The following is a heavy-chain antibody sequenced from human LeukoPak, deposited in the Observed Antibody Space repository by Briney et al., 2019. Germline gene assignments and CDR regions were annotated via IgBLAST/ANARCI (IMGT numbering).Heavy chain of an antibody. J-gene: IGHJ4*02. Sequence: SETLSLTCSVSGGSICSHYWSWIRQPPGKELEWIGYIYYTGTTNYKPSLKSRVTISVDTSKNQFSLNLTSVTAADTAVYYCARAYSSSSGRPFDYWGQGTLVTVSS. CDR2: IYYTGTT. V-gene: IGHV4-59*11. CDR3: ARAYSSSSGRPFDY. CDR1: GGSICSHY. D-gene: IGHD6-6*01.